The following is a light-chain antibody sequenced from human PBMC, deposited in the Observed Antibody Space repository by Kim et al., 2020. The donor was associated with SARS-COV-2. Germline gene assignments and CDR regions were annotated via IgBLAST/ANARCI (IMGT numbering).Light chain of an antibody. CDR3: LQYHNWPPWT. Sequence: ETVITQSPATLSMSPGERATLSCRASQSVSNSLAWYQQKPGQSPRLLIYRASTRATGIPARFSGSGSGTEFTLTISSLESDDFAVYYCLQYHNWPPWTFGQGTKVDIK. CDR1: QSVSNS. J-gene: IGKJ1*01. V-gene: IGKV3-15*01. CDR2: RAS.